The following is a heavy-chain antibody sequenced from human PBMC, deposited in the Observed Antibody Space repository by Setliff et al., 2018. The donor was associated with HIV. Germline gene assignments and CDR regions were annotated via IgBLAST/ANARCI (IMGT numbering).Heavy chain of an antibody. CDR3: ARRISSSWYFPRFDY. J-gene: IGHJ4*02. Sequence: PSETLSLTCTVSGGSISSHYWSWIRQPPGKGLEWIGYIYSTGSTKYNASLQSRVTISVDTSKNQFSLKLRSVTAADTAVYYCARRISSSWYFPRFDYWGQGTLVTVSS. CDR1: GGSISSHY. CDR2: IYSTGST. V-gene: IGHV4-59*11. D-gene: IGHD6-13*01.